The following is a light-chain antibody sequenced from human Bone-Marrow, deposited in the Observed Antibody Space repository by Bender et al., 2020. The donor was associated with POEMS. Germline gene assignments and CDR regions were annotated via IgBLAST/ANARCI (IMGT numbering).Light chain of an antibody. Sequence: QSALTQPVSVSGSPGQSITISCTGTRSDVGSYNLVSWYQQHPGKAPKLMIYEGSKRPSGVSNRFSGSKSGNTASLTISGLQAEDEADYYCCSYAGSSTYVFGTGTKVTVL. J-gene: IGLJ1*01. V-gene: IGLV2-23*01. CDR1: RSDVGSYNL. CDR3: CSYAGSSTYV. CDR2: EGS.